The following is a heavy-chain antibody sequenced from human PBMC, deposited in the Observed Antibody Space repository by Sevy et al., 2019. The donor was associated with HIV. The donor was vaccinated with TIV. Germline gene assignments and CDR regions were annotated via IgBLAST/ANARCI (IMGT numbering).Heavy chain of an antibody. D-gene: IGHD1-26*01. Sequence: SVKVSCKASGGTFSSYAISWVRQAPGQGLEWMGGIIPIFGTANYAQKFQGRVTITADESTSTAYMELSSLRSEDTAVYYCTRVKRSGSYCDYWGQGTLVTVSS. CDR2: IIPIFGTA. V-gene: IGHV1-69*13. CDR1: GGTFSSYA. J-gene: IGHJ4*02. CDR3: TRVKRSGSYCDY.